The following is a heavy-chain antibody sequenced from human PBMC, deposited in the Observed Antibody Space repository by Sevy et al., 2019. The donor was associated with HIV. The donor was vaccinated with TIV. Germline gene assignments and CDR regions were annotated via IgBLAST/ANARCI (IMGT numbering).Heavy chain of an antibody. CDR3: ARDVGGGYFDY. J-gene: IGHJ4*01. V-gene: IGHV3-7*03. D-gene: IGHD3-16*01. Sequence: GRSLRLSCVASGFTFNNFWMAWVRQAPGKGLEWFANIKPDGSESNHVGSVKGRFTISRDNAKNSLYLQMNSLTAEDTAVYYCARDVGGGYFDYWGQGTLVTVSS. CDR1: GFTFNNFW. CDR2: IKPDGSES.